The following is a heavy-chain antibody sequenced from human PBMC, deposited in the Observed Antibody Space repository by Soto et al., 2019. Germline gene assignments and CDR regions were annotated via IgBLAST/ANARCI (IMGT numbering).Heavy chain of an antibody. CDR2: IIPIFGTA. D-gene: IGHD3-10*01. Sequence: QVQLVQSGAEVKKPGSSVKVSCKASGGTFSSYAISWVRQAPGQGLEWMGGIIPIFGTANYAQKFQGRVTITADESTSTAYMELSSLRSEDTAVYYCARGTGMVRGVNPYWYCDLWGRGTLVTVSS. CDR3: ARGTGMVRGVNPYWYCDL. V-gene: IGHV1-69*12. J-gene: IGHJ2*01. CDR1: GGTFSSYA.